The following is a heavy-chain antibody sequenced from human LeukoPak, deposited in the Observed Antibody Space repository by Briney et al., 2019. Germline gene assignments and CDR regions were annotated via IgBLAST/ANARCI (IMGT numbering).Heavy chain of an antibody. V-gene: IGHV3-23*01. Sequence: GGSLRLSCAASGFTFNNYLMSWVRQAPGKGLEWASVLFTGGGRTLYADPVKGRFTISGDTSRTTLYLQMNGLRAEDTAVYYCAKECDYSPGHKFDLWGQGTLVTVSS. CDR1: GFTFNNYL. CDR3: AKECDYSPGHKFDL. CDR2: LFTGGGRT. J-gene: IGHJ4*02. D-gene: IGHD3-10*01.